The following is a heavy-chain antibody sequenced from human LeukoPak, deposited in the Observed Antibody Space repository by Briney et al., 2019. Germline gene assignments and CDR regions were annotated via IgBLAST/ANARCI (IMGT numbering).Heavy chain of an antibody. CDR1: GFTFSSYS. CDR3: AREFAGSMVRGGADI. D-gene: IGHD3-10*01. J-gene: IGHJ3*02. Sequence: GGSLRLSCAASGFTFSSYSMNWVRQAPGKGLEWVSSISSSSSTIYYADSVKGRFTISRDNAKNSLYLQMNSLRAEDTAVYYCAREFAGSMVRGGADIWGQGTMVTVSS. V-gene: IGHV3-48*01. CDR2: ISSSSSTI.